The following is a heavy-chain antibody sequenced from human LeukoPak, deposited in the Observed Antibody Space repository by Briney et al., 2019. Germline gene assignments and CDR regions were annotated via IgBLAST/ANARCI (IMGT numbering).Heavy chain of an antibody. CDR3: ARDVAGGYYYDSSGFDY. D-gene: IGHD3-22*01. J-gene: IGHJ4*02. CDR2: ISSSSSTI. CDR1: GFTFSSYS. Sequence: GGPLRLSCAASGFTFSSYSMNWVRQAPGKGLEWVSYISSSSSTIYYADSVKGRFTISRDNAKNSLCLQMNSLRAEDTAVYYCARDVAGGYYYDSSGFDYWGQGTLVTVSS. V-gene: IGHV3-48*01.